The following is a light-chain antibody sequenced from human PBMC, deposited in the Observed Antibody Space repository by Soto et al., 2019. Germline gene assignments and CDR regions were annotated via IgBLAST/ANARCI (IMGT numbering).Light chain of an antibody. V-gene: IGLV2-23*01. J-gene: IGLJ1*01. CDR3: CSYAGSCHH. CDR2: EGS. CDR1: SSDVGSYNL. Sequence: QSVLTQPASGSGSPGQSITISCTGTSSDVGSYNLVSWYQQHPGKAPKLMIYEGSKRPSGVSNRFSGSKSGNTASLTISGLQAEDEADYYCCSYAGSCHHFATGSKVTVL.